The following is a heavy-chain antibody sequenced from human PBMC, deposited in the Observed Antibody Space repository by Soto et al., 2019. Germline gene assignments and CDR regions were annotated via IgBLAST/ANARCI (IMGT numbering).Heavy chain of an antibody. CDR1: GYTFTSDH. V-gene: IGHV1-46*01. CDR2: VDPSGGTT. D-gene: IGHD6-19*01. J-gene: IGHJ4*02. CDR3: ARDRTYSSAFDY. Sequence: ASVKVSCKVSGYTFTSDHIHWVRQAPGQGLEWMGIVDPSGGTTNSARMLQGRVSMTRDTSTSTVDIELSSLRSADTAVDYCARDRTYSSAFDYWGQGTLVTVSS.